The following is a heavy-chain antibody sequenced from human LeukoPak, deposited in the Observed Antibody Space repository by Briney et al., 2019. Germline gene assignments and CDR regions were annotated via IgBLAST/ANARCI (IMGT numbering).Heavy chain of an antibody. V-gene: IGHV4-39*01. Sequence: SETLSLTCTVSGGSISSSSYYWGWIRQPPGKGLEWIGSIYYSGSTYYNPSLKSRVTISVDTSKNQFSLKLSSVTAADTAVYYCARQIDGSSGYSHPDAFDIWGQGTMVTVSS. D-gene: IGHD3-22*01. CDR2: IYYSGST. CDR3: ARQIDGSSGYSHPDAFDI. J-gene: IGHJ3*02. CDR1: GGSISSSSYY.